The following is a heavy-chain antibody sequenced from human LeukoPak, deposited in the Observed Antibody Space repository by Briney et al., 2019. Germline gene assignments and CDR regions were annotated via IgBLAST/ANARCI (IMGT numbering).Heavy chain of an antibody. CDR3: AREVGACDY. V-gene: IGHV1-46*01. J-gene: IGHJ4*02. CDR1: GYTFSSYF. Sequence: ASVKVSCKASGYTFSSYFMHWVRQAPGQGLEWMGVINPSGGSTTYAQTFQGRVTMTRDISTSTVYMELSSLRSQDTAVYCCAREVGACDYWGQGTLVTVSS. CDR2: INPSGGST. D-gene: IGHD1-26*01.